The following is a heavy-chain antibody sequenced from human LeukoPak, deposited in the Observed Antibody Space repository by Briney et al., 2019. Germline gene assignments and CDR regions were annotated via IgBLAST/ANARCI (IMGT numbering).Heavy chain of an antibody. CDR3: AILLWFGEPTRYFDL. CDR2: ISSSGSTI. V-gene: IGHV3-11*01. J-gene: IGHJ2*01. D-gene: IGHD3-10*01. Sequence: GGSLRLSCAASGFTFSDYYMSWIRQAPGKGLEGVSYISSSGSTIYYADSVKGRFTIYRDNAKNSLYLQMNSLRAEDTAVYYCAILLWFGEPTRYFDLWGRGTLVTVSS. CDR1: GFTFSDYY.